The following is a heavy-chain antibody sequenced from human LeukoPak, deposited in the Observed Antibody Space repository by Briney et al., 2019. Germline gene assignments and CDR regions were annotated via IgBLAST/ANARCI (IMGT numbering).Heavy chain of an antibody. Sequence: PSETLSLTCALYVRSFRGYYWRWIRQPTGEGLEWIREINHSGSTNYNPSLKSRVTISVDTSKNQFSLKLSSVTAADTAVYYCASARMAVADYWGQGTLVTVSS. V-gene: IGHV4-34*01. CDR3: ASARMAVADY. J-gene: IGHJ4*02. CDR1: VRSFRGYY. CDR2: INHSGST. D-gene: IGHD6-19*01.